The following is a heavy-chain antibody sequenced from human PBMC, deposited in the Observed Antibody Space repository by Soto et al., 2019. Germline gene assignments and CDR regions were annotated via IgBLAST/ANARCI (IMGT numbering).Heavy chain of an antibody. CDR2: ISSSGSTI. CDR1: GFTFSSYE. D-gene: IGHD5-12*01. Sequence: GGSLRLSCAASGFTFSSYEMNWVRQAPGKGLEWVSYISSSGSTIYYADSVKGRFTISRDNAKNSLYLQMNSLRAEDTAVYYCARGDGYNFDAFDIWGQGTMVTVSS. J-gene: IGHJ3*02. V-gene: IGHV3-48*03. CDR3: ARGDGYNFDAFDI.